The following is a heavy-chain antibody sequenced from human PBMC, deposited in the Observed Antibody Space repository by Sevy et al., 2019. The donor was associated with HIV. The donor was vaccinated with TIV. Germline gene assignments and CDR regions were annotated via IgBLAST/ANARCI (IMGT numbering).Heavy chain of an antibody. Sequence: SETLSLICTVSGGSISASNYDWGWIRQSPGMGVEWIGSMFYSGTTYFNPSLKSRVTISVDTSKNQFSLKLNSVTAADTAVYYCARQGGIVDRAFDYWGQGTLVTVSS. CDR2: MFYSGTT. V-gene: IGHV4-39*01. CDR3: ARQGGIVDRAFDY. CDR1: GGSISASNYD. D-gene: IGHD2-21*01. J-gene: IGHJ4*02.